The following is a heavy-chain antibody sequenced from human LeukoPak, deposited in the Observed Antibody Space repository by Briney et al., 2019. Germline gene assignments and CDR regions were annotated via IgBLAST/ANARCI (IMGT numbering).Heavy chain of an antibody. CDR1: GFTFSSYS. CDR2: ISSSRSYI. Sequence: SGGSLRLSCAASGFTFSSYSMNWVRQAPGKGLEWVSSISSSRSYIYYADSVKGRFTISGDNAKNSLYLQMNSLRAEDTAAYYCASGYSSSWLFYWGQGTLVTVSS. D-gene: IGHD6-13*01. J-gene: IGHJ4*02. V-gene: IGHV3-21*01. CDR3: ASGYSSSWLFY.